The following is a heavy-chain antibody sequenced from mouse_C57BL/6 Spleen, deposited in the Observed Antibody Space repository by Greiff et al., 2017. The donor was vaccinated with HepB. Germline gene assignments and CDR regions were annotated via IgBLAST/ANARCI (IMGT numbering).Heavy chain of an antibody. D-gene: IGHD1-1*01. CDR2: ISSGGSYT. J-gene: IGHJ2*01. Sequence: EVQLVESGGDLVKPGGSLKLSCAASGFTFSSYGMSWVRQTPDKRLEWVATISSGGSYTYYPDSVKGRFTISRDNAKNTLYLQMSSLKSEDTAMYYCARHGGITTYFDYWGQGTTLTVSS. V-gene: IGHV5-6*01. CDR3: ARHGGITTYFDY. CDR1: GFTFSSYG.